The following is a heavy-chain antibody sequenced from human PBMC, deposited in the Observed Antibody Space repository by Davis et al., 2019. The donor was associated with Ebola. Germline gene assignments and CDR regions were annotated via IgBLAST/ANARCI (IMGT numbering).Heavy chain of an antibody. J-gene: IGHJ4*02. CDR1: GGSITSYY. CDR2: VYYTGST. CDR3: ARDPLWSGYYDS. V-gene: IGHV4-59*01. Sequence: MPSETLSLTCTVSGGSITSYYWSWIRQPPGKGLEWIGYVYYTGSTSSNPSLKSRVTISVDTSRNQFSLRLSSVTAADTAVYYCARDPLWSGYYDSWGQGTLVTVSS. D-gene: IGHD3-3*01.